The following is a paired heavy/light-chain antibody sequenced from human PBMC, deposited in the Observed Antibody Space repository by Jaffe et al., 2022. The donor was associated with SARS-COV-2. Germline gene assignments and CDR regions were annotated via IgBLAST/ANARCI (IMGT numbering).Heavy chain of an antibody. CDR2: IYYSGSS. D-gene: IGHD6-25*01. CDR1: GGSINSSSYY. Sequence: QLQLQESGPGLVKPSETLSLTCTVSGGSINSSSYYWGWIRQPPGKGLQCIGSIYYSGSSYYNPSLKSRVTISVDTSKNQFSLKLSSVTAADTAVYYCARTVLAAAERFDPWGQGTLVTVSS. J-gene: IGHJ5*02. CDR3: ARTVLAAAERFDP. V-gene: IGHV4-39*01.
Light chain of an antibody. CDR2: AAS. J-gene: IGKJ1*01. Sequence: DIQMTQSPSSLSASAGDRVTITCRASQSISNYLNWYQQKPGKAPKLLIYAASSLQSGVPSRFSGSGSGTDFTLTISSLQPEDFATYYCQQSYSTPRTFGQGTKVEIK. CDR3: QQSYSTPRT. V-gene: IGKV1-39*01. CDR1: QSISNY.